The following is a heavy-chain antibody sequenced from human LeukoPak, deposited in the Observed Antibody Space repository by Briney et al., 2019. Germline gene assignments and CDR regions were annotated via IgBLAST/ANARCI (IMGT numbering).Heavy chain of an antibody. CDR3: ARDAYYDSSGYCSA. CDR2: IPYDGSNK. V-gene: IGHV3-30-3*01. CDR1: GFTFSSYA. Sequence: PGRSLRLSCAASGFTFSSYAMHWVRQAPGKGLEWVAVIPYDGSNKYYADSVKGRFTISRDNSKNTLYLQMNSLRAEDTAVYYCARDAYYDSSGYCSAWGQGTLVTVSS. J-gene: IGHJ4*02. D-gene: IGHD3-22*01.